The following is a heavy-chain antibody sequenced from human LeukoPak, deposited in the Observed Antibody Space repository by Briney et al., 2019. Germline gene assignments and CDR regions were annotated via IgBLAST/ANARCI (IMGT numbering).Heavy chain of an antibody. CDR1: GFTFSNYA. V-gene: IGHV3-7*03. Sequence: PGGSLRLSCAASGFTFSNYAMSWVRQAPGKGLEWVAIIKKDGSEKYYVDSMKGRFTISRDNAKNSLFLQMNSLRAEDTAIYYCTTDTWYSAGHWGQGTLVTVSS. CDR3: TTDTWYSAGH. D-gene: IGHD2-15*01. J-gene: IGHJ4*02. CDR2: IKKDGSEK.